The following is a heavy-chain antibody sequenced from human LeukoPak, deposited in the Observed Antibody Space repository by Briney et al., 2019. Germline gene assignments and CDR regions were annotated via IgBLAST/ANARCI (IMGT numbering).Heavy chain of an antibody. D-gene: IGHD2-15*01. CDR2: IKFDGSEK. J-gene: IGHJ4*02. Sequence: GGSLRLACAASGFTFSTYWMNWVRQAPGKGLEWVANIKFDGSEKYYVDSVKGRFTISRDNTKNSLYLQMNSLGAEDTAMYYCTRGGGNFDYWGQGTLVTVSS. CDR1: GFTFSTYW. V-gene: IGHV3-7*01. CDR3: TRGGGNFDY.